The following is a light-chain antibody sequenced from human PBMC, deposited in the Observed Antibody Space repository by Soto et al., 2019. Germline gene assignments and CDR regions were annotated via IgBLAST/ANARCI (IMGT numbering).Light chain of an antibody. CDR1: QSIISY. CDR3: QQTYSGPRT. CDR2: AAS. J-gene: IGKJ2*02. V-gene: IGKV1-39*01. Sequence: DIQMTQSPSSLSASVGDRVTITCRSSQSIISYLNWYQQKAGKAPQLPIYAASSLQSGVPARFSGGGTGTDFTLTISSLQPEDSAIYYCQQTYSGPRTFGQGTKLEIK.